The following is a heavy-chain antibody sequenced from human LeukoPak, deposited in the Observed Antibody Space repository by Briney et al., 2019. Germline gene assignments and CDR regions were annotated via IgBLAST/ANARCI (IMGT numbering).Heavy chain of an antibody. D-gene: IGHD1-1*01. CDR1: QYIFTGYY. CDR2: INPNSGGT. CDR3: ARANEGSWYGYLDL. J-gene: IGHJ2*01. V-gene: IGHV1-2*06. Sequence: ASVKVSCKASQYIFTGYYFHWVRQAPGQGLEWMGRINPNSGGTDYAQKFQGRVTMTRDTSITTVYMELSRLRSDDTAVYYCARANEGSWYGYLDLWGRGTLVTVSS.